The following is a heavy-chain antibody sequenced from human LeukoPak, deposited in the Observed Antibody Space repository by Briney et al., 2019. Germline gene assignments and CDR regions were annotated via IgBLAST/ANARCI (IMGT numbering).Heavy chain of an antibody. J-gene: IGHJ4*02. CDR3: ARDRYSGSYYEGFDY. V-gene: IGHV3-30*04. D-gene: IGHD1-26*01. CDR2: ISYDGSNK. Sequence: PGGSLRLSCAASGFTFSSYAMHWVRQAPGKGPEWVAVISYDGSNKYYADSVKGRFTISRDNSKNTLYLQMNSLRAEDTAVYYCARDRYSGSYYEGFDYWGQGTLVTVSS. CDR1: GFTFSSYA.